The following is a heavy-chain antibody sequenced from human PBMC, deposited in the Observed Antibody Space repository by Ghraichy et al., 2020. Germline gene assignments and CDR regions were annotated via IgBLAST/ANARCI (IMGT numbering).Heavy chain of an antibody. D-gene: IGHD2-15*01. CDR3: VRGGYVSGMDV. Sequence: GGSLRLSCAASGFTVSSNYMSWVRRAPGKGLEWVSIIYSGGNTYYADSVKGRFTISRDNSKNTLYLQMNSLRAEDTAVYYCVRGGYVSGMDVWGQGTTVTVSS. V-gene: IGHV3-53*01. CDR1: GFTVSSNY. J-gene: IGHJ6*02. CDR2: IYSGGNT.